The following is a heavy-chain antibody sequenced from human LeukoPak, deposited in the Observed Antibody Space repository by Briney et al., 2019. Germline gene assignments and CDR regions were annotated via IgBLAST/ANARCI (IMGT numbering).Heavy chain of an antibody. CDR1: GYTFTGYY. CDR3: ARDNRELTGDDGY. Sequence: ASVKVSCKASGYTFTGYYMHWVRQAPGQGLEWMGRINPNSGGTNYAQKFQGRVTMTRDTSISTAYMELSRLRSDDTAVYYCARDNRELTGDDGYWGQGTLVTLSS. J-gene: IGHJ4*02. V-gene: IGHV1-2*06. D-gene: IGHD7-27*01. CDR2: INPNSGGT.